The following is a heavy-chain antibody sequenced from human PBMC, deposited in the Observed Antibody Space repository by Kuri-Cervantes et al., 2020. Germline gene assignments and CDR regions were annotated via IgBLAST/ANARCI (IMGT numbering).Heavy chain of an antibody. D-gene: IGHD5-18*01. CDR2: INDRGVTT. J-gene: IGHJ4*02. V-gene: IGHV3-23*01. CDR3: AKDIWGYSYGNYFDY. Sequence: GESLKISCAASGFTFSNSAMSWVRQAPGRGLEWVSAINDRGVTTYYADSVKGRFTISRDNSKNSLYLQMNSLRAEGTALYYCAKDIWGYSYGNYFDYWGQGTLVTVSS. CDR1: GFTFSNSA.